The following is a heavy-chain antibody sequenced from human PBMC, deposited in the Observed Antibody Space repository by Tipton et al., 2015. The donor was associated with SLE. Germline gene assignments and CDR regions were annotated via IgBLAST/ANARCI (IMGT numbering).Heavy chain of an antibody. Sequence: TLSLTCAVYGGSFSGYYWSWIRQPPGKGLEWIGEINHSGSSNYSPSLKSRVTISVDTSKNQFSLKLSSVTAADTAVYYCARGTYSDILTGSYYFDYWGQVTLGTVSS. CDR3: ARGTYSDILTGSYYFDY. CDR2: INHSGSS. CDR1: GGSFSGYY. J-gene: IGHJ4*02. D-gene: IGHD3-9*01. V-gene: IGHV4-34*01.